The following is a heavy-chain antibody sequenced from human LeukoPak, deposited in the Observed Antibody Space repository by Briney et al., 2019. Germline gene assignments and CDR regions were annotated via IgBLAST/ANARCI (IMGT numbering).Heavy chain of an antibody. V-gene: IGHV4-59*01. CDR3: ARGGVAGLKQYYFDY. Sequence: KPSETLSLTCTVSGGSISSYYWNWIRQPPGKGLEWIGYIYYSGSTNYNPSLKSRVTISVDTSKNQFSLKLSSVTAADTAVYYCARGGVAGLKQYYFDYWGQGTLVTVSS. CDR2: IYYSGST. CDR1: GGSISSYY. J-gene: IGHJ4*02. D-gene: IGHD6-19*01.